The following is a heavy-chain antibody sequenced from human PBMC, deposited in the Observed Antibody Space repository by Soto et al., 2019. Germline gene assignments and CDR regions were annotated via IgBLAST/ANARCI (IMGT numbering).Heavy chain of an antibody. CDR1: GYTFTSYY. CDR2: INPSGGST. J-gene: IGHJ6*02. CDR3: AGVPFSSSWSKGIDV. Sequence: ASVKVSCKASGYTFTSYYMHWVRQAPGQGLEWMGIINPSGGSTSYAQKFQGRVTMTRDTSTSTVYMELSSLRSEDTAVYYCAGVPFSSSWSKGIDVWGQGTTVTVSS. V-gene: IGHV1-46*01. D-gene: IGHD6-13*01.